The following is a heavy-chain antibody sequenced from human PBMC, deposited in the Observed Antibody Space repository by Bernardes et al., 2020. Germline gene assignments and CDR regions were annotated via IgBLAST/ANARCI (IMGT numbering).Heavy chain of an antibody. CDR2: ISGSGGST. CDR3: ARSLSYYYDSSGYYYFDY. CDR1: GFTFSSYA. Sequence: VSLRLSCAASGFTFSSYAMSWVRQAPGKGLEWVSAISGSGGSTYYADSVKGRFTISRDNSKNTLYLQMNSLRAEDTAVYYCARSLSYYYDSSGYYYFDYWGQGTLVTVSS. J-gene: IGHJ4*02. D-gene: IGHD3-22*01. V-gene: IGHV3-23*01.